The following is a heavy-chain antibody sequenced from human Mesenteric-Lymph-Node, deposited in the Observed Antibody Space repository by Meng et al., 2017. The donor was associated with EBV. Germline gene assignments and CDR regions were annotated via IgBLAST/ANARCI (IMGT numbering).Heavy chain of an antibody. CDR3: ARGEIVRGEWYFDL. CDR2: IYHGGST. D-gene: IGHD1-26*01. V-gene: IGHV4-4*02. J-gene: IGHJ2*01. Sequence: LDAGQGLVRLSGTLSLTCFVSGGSISSSNWWSWVRQSPGKGLEWIGEIYHGGSTNYNPSLKSRVTMSVDKSQNQFSLKLTSVTAADRAIYYCARGEIVRGEWYFDLWGRGTLVTVSS. CDR1: GGSISSSNW.